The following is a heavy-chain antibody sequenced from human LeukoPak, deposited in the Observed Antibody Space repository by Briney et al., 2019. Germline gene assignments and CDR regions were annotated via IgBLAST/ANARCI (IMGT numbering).Heavy chain of an antibody. CDR3: ARESARRGVVPAANDY. D-gene: IGHD2-2*01. CDR2: INPSGGST. J-gene: IGHJ4*02. V-gene: IGHV1-46*01. CDR1: GYTFTSYY. Sequence: GASVKVSCKASGYTFTSYYMHWVRQAPGQGLEWMGIINPSGGSTSYAQKFLGRVTMTRDMSTSTVYMELSSLRSEDTAVYYCARESARRGVVPAANDYWGQGTLVTVSS.